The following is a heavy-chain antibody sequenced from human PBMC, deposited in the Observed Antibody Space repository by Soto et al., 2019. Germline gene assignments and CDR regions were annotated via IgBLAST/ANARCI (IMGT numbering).Heavy chain of an antibody. Sequence: EVQLLESGGGLVQPGGSLRLSCAASGFTFSSYAMSWVRQAPGKGLEWVSAISGRGGNTYYADSVKGRFTISRDNSKNTLYLQMNSLRAEDTAVYYCAKASGWFGEFDYWGQGTLVTVSS. CDR3: AKASGWFGEFDY. J-gene: IGHJ4*02. CDR2: ISGRGGNT. CDR1: GFTFSSYA. D-gene: IGHD3-10*01. V-gene: IGHV3-23*01.